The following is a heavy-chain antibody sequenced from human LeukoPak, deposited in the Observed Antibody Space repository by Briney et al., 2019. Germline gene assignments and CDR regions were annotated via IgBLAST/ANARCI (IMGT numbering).Heavy chain of an antibody. CDR3: ARLGEYDSSGYYLDY. V-gene: IGHV5-51*01. J-gene: IGHJ4*02. CDR1: GYSFTSYW. D-gene: IGHD3-22*01. Sequence: GKSLKISCKGSGYSFTSYWIGWVRQMPGKGLEWMGIIYPGDSDTRYSPSFQGQVTISADKSISTAYLQWSSLKASDTAMYYCARLGEYDSSGYYLDYWGQGTLVTVSS. CDR2: IYPGDSDT.